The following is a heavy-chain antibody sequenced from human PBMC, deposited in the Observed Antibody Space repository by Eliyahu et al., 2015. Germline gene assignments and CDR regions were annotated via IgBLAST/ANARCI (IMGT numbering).Heavy chain of an antibody. CDR2: ISYDGSNK. D-gene: IGHD3-16*01. Sequence: QVQLVESGGGVVQPGRSLRLSCAASGXTFSXYGMHWVRPAPGKGLEWVAVISYDGSNKYYADSVKGRFTISRDNSKNTLYLQMNSLRAEDTAVYYCAKYPGTFGGVSNYFDYWGQGTLVTVSS. CDR1: GXTFSXYG. CDR3: AKYPGTFGGVSNYFDY. V-gene: IGHV3-30*18. J-gene: IGHJ4*02.